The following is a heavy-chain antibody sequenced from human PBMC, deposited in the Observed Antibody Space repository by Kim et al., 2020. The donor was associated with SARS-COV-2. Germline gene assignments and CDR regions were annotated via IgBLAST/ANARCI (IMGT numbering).Heavy chain of an antibody. CDR3: ARKGAGGVGVYYYGMDV. J-gene: IGHJ6*01. Sequence: GGSLRLSCAASGFTFSDHEMHWVRQAPEKGLMWVSRINSEGAITTYADSVKGRFTISRDNPKNTVYLQMNSLRAEDTAVYFCARKGAGGVGVYYYGMDV. CDR1: GFTFSDHE. V-gene: IGHV3-74*01. D-gene: IGHD1-26*01. CDR2: INSEGAIT.